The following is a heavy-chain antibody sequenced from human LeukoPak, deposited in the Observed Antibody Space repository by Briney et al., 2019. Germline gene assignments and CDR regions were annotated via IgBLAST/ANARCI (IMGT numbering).Heavy chain of an antibody. J-gene: IGHJ4*02. CDR2: TYYRSKWFD. D-gene: IGHD6-19*01. CDR1: GDSVSSNSVA. V-gene: IGHV6-1*01. CDR3: ARDRPNSSGWTPLDY. Sequence: SQTLSLTCAISGDSVSSNSVAWNWIRQSPSRGLEWLGRTYYRSKWFDDYALSMKSRITINSDTSMNQFSLQLNSVTPEDTAVYYCARDRPNSSGWTPLDYWGQGTLVTVSS.